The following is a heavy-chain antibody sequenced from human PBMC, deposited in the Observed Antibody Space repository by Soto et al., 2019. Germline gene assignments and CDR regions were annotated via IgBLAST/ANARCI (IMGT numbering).Heavy chain of an antibody. V-gene: IGHV3-33*01. CDR1: GFTFSSYG. CDR2: IWYDGSNK. J-gene: IGHJ4*02. CDR3: ARDLTPVTTEVDY. D-gene: IGHD4-17*01. Sequence: PGGSLRLSCAASGFTFSSYGMHWVRQAPGKGLEWVAVIWYDGSNKYYADSVKGRFTISRDNSKNTLYLQMNSLRAEDTAVYYCARDLTPVTTEVDYWGQGTLVTVSS.